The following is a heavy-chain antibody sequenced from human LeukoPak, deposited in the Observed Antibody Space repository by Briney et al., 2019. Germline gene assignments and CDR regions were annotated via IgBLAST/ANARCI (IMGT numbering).Heavy chain of an antibody. J-gene: IGHJ4*02. Sequence: GGSLRLSCAASGFTFSSYAMHWVRQAPGKGLEWAAVISYDGSNKYYADSVKGRFTISRDNSKNTLYLQMNSLRAEDTAVYYCARDLLPGRYDSSGYYLPHYWGQGTLVTVSS. CDR3: ARDLLPGRYDSSGYYLPHY. V-gene: IGHV3-30-3*01. CDR2: ISYDGSNK. CDR1: GFTFSSYA. D-gene: IGHD3-22*01.